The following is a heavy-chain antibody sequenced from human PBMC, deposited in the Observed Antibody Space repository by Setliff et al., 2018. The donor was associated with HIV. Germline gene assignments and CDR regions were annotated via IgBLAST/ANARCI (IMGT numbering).Heavy chain of an antibody. CDR1: DGSFSSDY. J-gene: IGHJ2*01. Sequence: PSETLSLTCTVSDGSFSSDYWTWIRQTPGKGLEWIGYIYYSGSTKYNPSLTSRVTISVDTSKNHFSLKLTSVTAADTAVYYCAKDRSGRLLPQNYWYFDLWGPGTLVTV. CDR2: IYYSGST. D-gene: IGHD3-22*01. V-gene: IGHV4-59*01. CDR3: AKDRSGRLLPQNYWYFDL.